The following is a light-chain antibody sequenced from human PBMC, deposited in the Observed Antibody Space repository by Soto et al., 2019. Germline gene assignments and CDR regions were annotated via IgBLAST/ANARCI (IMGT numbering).Light chain of an antibody. Sequence: DIQMTQSPSSASASVGDTVTITCRASQGLKFLAWYQQKPGKAPRLLIYEATNLQSGVPPRFSGSRSGTDFTLTISSLQPEDCATYYCQQSYNTTPTFGGGTKVDI. CDR3: QQSYNTTPT. J-gene: IGKJ4*01. CDR2: EAT. CDR1: QGLKF. V-gene: IGKV1-12*01.